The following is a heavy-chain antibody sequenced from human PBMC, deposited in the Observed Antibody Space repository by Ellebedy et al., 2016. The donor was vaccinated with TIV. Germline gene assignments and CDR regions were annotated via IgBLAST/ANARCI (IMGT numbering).Heavy chain of an antibody. CDR3: ASNSILTGYYNYYYYGMDV. CDR1: GGSFSGYY. J-gene: IGHJ6*02. V-gene: IGHV4-34*01. Sequence: GSLRLXXAVYGGSFSGYYWSWIRQPPGKGLEWIGEINHSGSTNYNPSLKSRVTISVDTSKNQFSLKLSSVTAADTAVYYCASNSILTGYYNYYYYGMDVWGQGTTVTVSS. CDR2: INHSGST. D-gene: IGHD3-9*01.